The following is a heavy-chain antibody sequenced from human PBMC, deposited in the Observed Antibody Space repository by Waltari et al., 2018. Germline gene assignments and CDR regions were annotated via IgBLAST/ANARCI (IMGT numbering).Heavy chain of an antibody. D-gene: IGHD5-12*01. CDR1: GGSIRRSSYY. Sequence: QLQLQESGPGLVKPSETLSLTCTVSGGSIRRSSYYWGWIRQSPGKGLEWIGSIYYSGSTHYNPTLESRVTISGDMSKNQFSLKLSSVTAADTAVYYCARHWKRSGYRFDPWGQGTLVTVSS. V-gene: IGHV4-39*01. CDR3: ARHWKRSGYRFDP. J-gene: IGHJ5*02. CDR2: IYYSGST.